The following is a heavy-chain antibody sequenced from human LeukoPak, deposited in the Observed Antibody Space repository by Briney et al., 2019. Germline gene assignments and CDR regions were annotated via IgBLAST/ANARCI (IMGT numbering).Heavy chain of an antibody. Sequence: GGSLRLSCAASGFTFSNYAMTWVRQAPGEGLEWVAFISQSGGRSTDYADSVRGRFTISRDNSEDTLYLQMNSLRAEDTAVYNCARDLGCSTSSCRYNWFDPWGQGTLVTVSS. J-gene: IGHJ5*02. CDR3: ARDLGCSTSSCRYNWFDP. D-gene: IGHD2-2*01. V-gene: IGHV3-23*01. CDR2: ISQSGGRST. CDR1: GFTFSNYA.